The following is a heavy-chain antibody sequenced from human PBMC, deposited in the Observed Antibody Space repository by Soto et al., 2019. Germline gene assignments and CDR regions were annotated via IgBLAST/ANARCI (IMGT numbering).Heavy chain of an antibody. CDR1: GFTFSNAW. J-gene: IGHJ4*01. V-gene: IGHV3-15*01. CDR2: IKSKTDGGTT. CDR3: TTDTIPRSFSSSWYFQLGY. D-gene: IGHD6-13*01. Sequence: VGSLRLSCAASGFTFSNAWMSWVRQAPGKGLEWVGRIKSKTDGGTTDCAAPVKGRFTISRDDSKNTLYLQMNSLKTEDTPVYYCTTDTIPRSFSSSWYFQLGYSGHGTMLTVSS.